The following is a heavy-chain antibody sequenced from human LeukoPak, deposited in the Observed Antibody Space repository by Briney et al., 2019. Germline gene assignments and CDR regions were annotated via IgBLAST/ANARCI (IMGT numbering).Heavy chain of an antibody. J-gene: IGHJ3*01. CDR3: AKERGYSGYEDAFYG. D-gene: IGHD5-12*01. CDR1: GFTFSSYG. CDR2: IRGSGGSK. Sequence: GGTLRLSCAASGFTFSSYGMRWVRQAPGKGLEWVSAIRGSGGSKYYADSVKGRFTISRDNSKNTLYLLMNSLRAEYTAVYYCAKERGYSGYEDAFYGWGQGTMVTVAS. V-gene: IGHV3-23*01.